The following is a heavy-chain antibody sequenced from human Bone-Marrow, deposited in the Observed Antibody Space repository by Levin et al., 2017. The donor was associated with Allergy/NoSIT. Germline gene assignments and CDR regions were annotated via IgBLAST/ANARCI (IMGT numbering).Heavy chain of an antibody. J-gene: IGHJ4*02. D-gene: IGHD6-6*01. Sequence: GESLKISCAASGFTFSSYGMHWVRQAPGKGLEWVAVIWYDGSNKYYADSVKGRFTISRDNSKNTLYLQMNSLRAEDTAVYYCARDLTAGHSSSSGYWGQGTLVTVSS. CDR2: IWYDGSNK. CDR1: GFTFSSYG. CDR3: ARDLTAGHSSSSGY. V-gene: IGHV3-33*01.